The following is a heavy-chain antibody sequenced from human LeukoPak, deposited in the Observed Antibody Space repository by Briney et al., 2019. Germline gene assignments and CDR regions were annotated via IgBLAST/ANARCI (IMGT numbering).Heavy chain of an antibody. CDR3: ARENTAVPGGDC. CDR2: IKQDGSEK. V-gene: IGHV3-7*01. Sequence: GGSLRLSCAASGFTISPYWMSWVRQAPGKGLEWVANIKQDGSEKYYVDSVKGRFAISRDNAKNSVYLQMNGLGAEDTAVYYCARENTAVPGGDCWGQGTLVTVSS. J-gene: IGHJ4*02. CDR1: GFTISPYW. D-gene: IGHD5-18*01.